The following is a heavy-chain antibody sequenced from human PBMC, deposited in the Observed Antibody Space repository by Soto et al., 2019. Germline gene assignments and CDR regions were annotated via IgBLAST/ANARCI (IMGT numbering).Heavy chain of an antibody. V-gene: IGHV3-30-3*01. CDR3: GGDRITIVLGVIRGIDV. CDR1: GFTFSSYA. Sequence: GGSLRLSCAASGFTFSSYAMHWVRQAPGKGLEWVAVISYDGSNKYYADSVKGRFTISRDNSKNTLYLQMNSLRAEDTAVYYCGGDRITIVLGVIRGIDVWGQGTMVTVSS. J-gene: IGHJ6*02. CDR2: ISYDGSNK. D-gene: IGHD3-10*01.